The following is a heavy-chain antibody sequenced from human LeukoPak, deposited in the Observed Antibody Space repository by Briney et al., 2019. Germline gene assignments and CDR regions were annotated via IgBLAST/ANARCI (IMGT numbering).Heavy chain of an antibody. CDR3: ARVISSSWSGYYYYGMDV. V-gene: IGHV4-59*01. Sequence: SETLSLTCTVSGGSISSYYWSWIRQPPGKGLEWIGYIYYSGSTNYNPSLKSRVTISVDTSKNQFSLKLSSVTAADTAVYYCARVISSSWSGYYYYGMDVWGQGTTVTVSS. J-gene: IGHJ6*02. D-gene: IGHD6-13*01. CDR1: GGSISSYY. CDR2: IYYSGST.